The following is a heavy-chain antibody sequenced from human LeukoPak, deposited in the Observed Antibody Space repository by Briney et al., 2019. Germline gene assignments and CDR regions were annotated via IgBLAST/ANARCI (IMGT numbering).Heavy chain of an antibody. J-gene: IGHJ4*02. CDR1: GFTFSSYS. CDR3: AREWSSSGWYCFDY. CDR2: ISSSSSYI. Sequence: GGSLRLSCAASGFTFSSYSMNWVRQAPGKGLEWVSSISSSSSYIYYADSVKGRFTISRDNAKNSLYLQMNSLRAEDTAVYYCAREWSSSGWYCFDYWGQGTLVTVSS. D-gene: IGHD6-19*01. V-gene: IGHV3-21*01.